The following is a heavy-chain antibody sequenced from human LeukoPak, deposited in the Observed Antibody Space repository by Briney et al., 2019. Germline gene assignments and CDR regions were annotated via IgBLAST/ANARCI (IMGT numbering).Heavy chain of an antibody. CDR3: AKLYEGYYDSSGYPTNGAFDI. Sequence: PGGSLRLSCAASGFTFSSYGMHWVRQAPGKGLEWVAVISYDGSNKYYADSVKGRFTISRDNSKNTLYLQMNSLRAEDTAVYYCAKLYEGYYDSSGYPTNGAFDIWGQGTMVTVSS. CDR1: GFTFSSYG. CDR2: ISYDGSNK. D-gene: IGHD3-22*01. V-gene: IGHV3-30*18. J-gene: IGHJ3*02.